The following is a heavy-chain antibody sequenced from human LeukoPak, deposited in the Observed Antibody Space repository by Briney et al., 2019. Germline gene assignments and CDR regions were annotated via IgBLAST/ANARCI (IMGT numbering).Heavy chain of an antibody. J-gene: IGHJ4*02. CDR2: INHSGST. CDR1: GGSFSGYY. CDR3: ARGRAGADSRGG. Sequence: SETLSLTCAVYGGSFSGYYWSWIRQPPGKGLEWIGEINHSGSTNYNPSLKSRVTISVDTSKNQFSLKLSSVTAADTAVYYCARGRAGADSRGGWGQGTLVTVSS. D-gene: IGHD3-22*01. V-gene: IGHV4-34*01.